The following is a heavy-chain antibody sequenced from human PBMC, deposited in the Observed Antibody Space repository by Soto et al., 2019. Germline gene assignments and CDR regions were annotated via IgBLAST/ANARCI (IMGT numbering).Heavy chain of an antibody. D-gene: IGHD2-8*01. J-gene: IGHJ3*01. CDR1: GFTFSFYA. CDR2: ISSHGVAT. CDR3: ARGGYCTNGVCARSFDL. Sequence: EVQLVESGGGLVQPGGSLRLSCAASGFTFSFYAMHWVRQAPGKGLEYVSAISSHGVATYHANSVKGRFTISRDNSKNTLYLQLGSPGAEDMAVYYCARGGYCTNGVCARSFDLWGQGTLVTVSS. V-gene: IGHV3-64*01.